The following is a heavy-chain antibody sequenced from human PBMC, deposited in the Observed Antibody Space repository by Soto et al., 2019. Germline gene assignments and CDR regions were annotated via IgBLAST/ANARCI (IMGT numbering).Heavy chain of an antibody. V-gene: IGHV3-33*01. CDR3: ARGGEVTMVRGVNYYYGMDV. CDR1: GFTFSSYG. Sequence: GGSLRLSCAASGFTFSSYGMHWVRQAPGKGLEWVAVIWYDGSNKYYADSVKGRLNISRDNSKNTLYLQMNSLRAEDTAVYYCARGGEVTMVRGVNYYYGMDVWGQGTTVTVSS. J-gene: IGHJ6*02. D-gene: IGHD3-10*01. CDR2: IWYDGSNK.